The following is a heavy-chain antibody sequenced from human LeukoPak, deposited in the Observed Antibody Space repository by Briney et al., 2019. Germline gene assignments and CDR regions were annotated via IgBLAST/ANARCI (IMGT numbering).Heavy chain of an antibody. CDR3: ARGFGGPLDY. CDR2: ISIYQNKT. D-gene: IGHD3-10*01. CDR1: GYTFTSYG. V-gene: IGHV1-18*01. Sequence: ASVKVSCKTAGYTFTSYGISLVRQAPGQGLQWVGWISIYQNKTNYSQTIQGRVTMTTDTSTTTAYMELRRLRSDDTAVYYCARGFGGPLDYWGQGTLVTVSS. J-gene: IGHJ4*02.